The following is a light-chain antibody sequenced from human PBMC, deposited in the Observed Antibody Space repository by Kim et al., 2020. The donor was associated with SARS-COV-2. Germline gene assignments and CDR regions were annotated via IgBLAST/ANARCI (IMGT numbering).Light chain of an antibody. CDR2: YDY. CDR3: QVWDSGSHQKV. J-gene: IGLJ3*02. Sequence: SYELTQPPSVSVAPGKTASISCGGDNIGDKSVHWYQQKPGRAPVLVIYYDYNRPSGIPERFSGSNSGNTATLTISRVEAGDEADYSCQVWDSGSHQKVFGGGTQLTVL. V-gene: IGLV3-21*04. CDR1: NIGDKS.